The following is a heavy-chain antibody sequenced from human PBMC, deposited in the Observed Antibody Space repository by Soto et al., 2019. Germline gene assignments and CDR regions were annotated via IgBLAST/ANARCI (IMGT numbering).Heavy chain of an antibody. V-gene: IGHV3-33*01. CDR2: IWHDGSKE. CDR3: ARDDVSMVTTFLDY. D-gene: IGHD2-21*02. CDR1: GFPLNNDA. Sequence: EVSLRRSGAASGFPLNNDAMHWVRQAPCKGLEWVAVIWHDGSKEHYADSGKGRFRIARDNSNNTLYLQMNSLRGEDTALYYCARDDVSMVTTFLDYWGLGTLVTVSS. J-gene: IGHJ4*02.